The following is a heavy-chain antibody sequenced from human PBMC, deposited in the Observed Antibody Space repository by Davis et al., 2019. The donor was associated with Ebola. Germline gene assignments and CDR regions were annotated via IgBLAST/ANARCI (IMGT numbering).Heavy chain of an antibody. CDR1: GYSFTSYW. CDR3: ARPGLIGYSDY. J-gene: IGHJ4*02. V-gene: IGHV5-51*01. CDR2: IYAGDSDT. D-gene: IGHD2-15*01. Sequence: GESLKISCKGSGYSFTSYWIAWVRQLPGKGLEWMGIIYAGDSDTRYSPSFEGQVTISVDRSITTAYLQWSSLKASDTAMYYCARPGLIGYSDYWGQGTLVTVSS.